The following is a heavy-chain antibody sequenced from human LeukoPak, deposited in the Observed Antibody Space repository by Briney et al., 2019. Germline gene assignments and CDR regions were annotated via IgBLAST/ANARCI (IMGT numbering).Heavy chain of an antibody. CDR1: GFTFNVYA. J-gene: IGHJ3*02. CDR3: AKAIWSGLRNAFDI. V-gene: IGHV3-9*01. Sequence: PPGGSLRLSCTASGFTFNVYAMNWVRQAPGKGLEWVSGITWNSADIGYADSVKGRFTISRDNAKNSLYLQMNSLRADDTAYYYCAKAIWSGLRNAFDIWGQGTMVTVSS. D-gene: IGHD3-3*01. CDR2: ITWNSADI.